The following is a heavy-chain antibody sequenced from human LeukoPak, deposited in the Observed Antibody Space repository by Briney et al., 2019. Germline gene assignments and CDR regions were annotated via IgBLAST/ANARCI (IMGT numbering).Heavy chain of an antibody. V-gene: IGHV4-39*07. CDR1: GGSISSSSYY. D-gene: IGHD7-27*01. CDR2: INHSGST. J-gene: IGHJ4*02. CDR3: ARGSRYWGLDY. Sequence: SETLSLTCTVSGGSISSSSYYWGWIRQPPGKGLEWIGEINHSGSTNYNPSLKSRVTISVDTSKNQFSLKLSSVTAADTAVYYCARGSRYWGLDYWGQGTLVTVSS.